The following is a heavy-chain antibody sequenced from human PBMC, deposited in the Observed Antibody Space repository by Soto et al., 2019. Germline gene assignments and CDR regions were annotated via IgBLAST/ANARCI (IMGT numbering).Heavy chain of an antibody. D-gene: IGHD2-2*01. J-gene: IGHJ5*02. CDR1: GGTFSSYA. CDR2: IIPIFGTA. CDR3: ARVGYCSSTSCYAGWFDP. V-gene: IGHV1-69*01. Sequence: QVQLVQSGAEVKKPGSSVKVSCKASGGTFSSYAISWVRQAPGQGLEWMGGIIPIFGTANYAQKFQGRVTITADESTSTAYMGLSSLRSEDTAVYYCARVGYCSSTSCYAGWFDPWGQGTLVTVSS.